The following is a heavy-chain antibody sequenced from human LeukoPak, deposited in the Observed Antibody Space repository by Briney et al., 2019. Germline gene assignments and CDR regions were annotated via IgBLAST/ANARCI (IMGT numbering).Heavy chain of an antibody. J-gene: IGHJ5*02. V-gene: IGHV4-39*02. CDR1: GGSISSSSYY. CDR2: IYYSGST. CDR3: ARELVWYYGSGSYPNWFDP. Sequence: PSETLSLTCTVSGGSISSSSYYWGWIRQPPGKGLEWIGSIYYSGSTYYNPSLKSRVTISVDTSKNQFSLKLSSVTAADTAVYYCARELVWYYGSGSYPNWFDPWGQGTLVTVSS. D-gene: IGHD3-10*01.